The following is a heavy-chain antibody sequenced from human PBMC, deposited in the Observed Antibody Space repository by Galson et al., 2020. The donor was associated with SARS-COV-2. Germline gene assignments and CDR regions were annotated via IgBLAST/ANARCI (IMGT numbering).Heavy chain of an antibody. Sequence: GGSLRLSCAASGFTFSSYWMSWVRQAPGKGLEWVANIKQDGSEKYYVDSVKGRFTISRDNAKNSLYLQMNSLRAEDTAVYYCARDTLTAGSNYYYYGMDVWGQGTTVTVSS. CDR2: IKQDGSEK. CDR1: GFTFSSYW. D-gene: IGHD6-19*01. CDR3: ARDTLTAGSNYYYYGMDV. V-gene: IGHV3-7*01. J-gene: IGHJ6*02.